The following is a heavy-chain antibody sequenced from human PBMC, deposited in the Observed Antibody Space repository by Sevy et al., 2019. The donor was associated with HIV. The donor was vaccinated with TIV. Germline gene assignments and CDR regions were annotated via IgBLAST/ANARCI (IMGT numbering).Heavy chain of an antibody. J-gene: IGHJ5*02. CDR2: ISPYSDGT. CDR1: GYNFNGYY. V-gene: IGHV1-2*02. Sequence: ASVKVSCKTSGYNFNGYYIHWVRQAPGQGLEWMGWISPYSDGTNYSQRFQGRVTLTRDTSISTAYMGPRSLRSDDTAVYYCTTVRVYQPPSWGQGTLVTVSS. D-gene: IGHD2-8*01. CDR3: TTVRVYQPPS.